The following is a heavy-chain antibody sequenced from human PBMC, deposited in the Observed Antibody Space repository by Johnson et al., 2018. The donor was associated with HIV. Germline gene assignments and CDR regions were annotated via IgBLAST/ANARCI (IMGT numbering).Heavy chain of an antibody. CDR3: AREGAWEVRPGAFDI. J-gene: IGHJ3*02. V-gene: IGHV3-66*01. CDR2: IYSGGST. D-gene: IGHD1-26*01. Sequence: VQLVESGGGLVQPGGSLRLSCAASGFTVSSNYMSWVRQAPGKGLEWVSVIYSGGSTYYADSVKGRFTIPRDNSKNTLYLQLNSLRAEDTAVYYCAREGAWEVRPGAFDIWGQGTMVTVSS. CDR1: GFTVSSNY.